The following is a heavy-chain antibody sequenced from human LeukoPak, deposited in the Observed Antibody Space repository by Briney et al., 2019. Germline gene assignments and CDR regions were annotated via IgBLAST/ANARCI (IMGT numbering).Heavy chain of an antibody. CDR1: GYTFTGYY. D-gene: IGHD2-2*01. CDR3: AREYCSSTSCSLFGP. Sequence: ASVKVSCKASGYTFTGYYMHWVRQAPGQGLEWMGWINPNSGGTNYAQKFQGRVTMTRDTSISTAYMELSRLRSDDTAVYYCAREYCSSTSCSLFGPWGQGTLVTVSS. J-gene: IGHJ5*02. V-gene: IGHV1-2*02. CDR2: INPNSGGT.